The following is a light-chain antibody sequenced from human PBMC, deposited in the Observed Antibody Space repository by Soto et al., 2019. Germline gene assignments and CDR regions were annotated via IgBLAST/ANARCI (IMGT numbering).Light chain of an antibody. Sequence: QSVLTQPHSASGTPGQRVTISCSGSSSNIGSNSVHWFQQVPGTAPKPLIYSNNQRPSGVPERFSGSKSGTSASLAISGLQSEDEADYYCAAWDDSLNGHIFGTGTKLTVL. CDR3: AAWDDSLNGHI. CDR1: SSNIGSNS. CDR2: SNN. J-gene: IGLJ1*01. V-gene: IGLV1-44*01.